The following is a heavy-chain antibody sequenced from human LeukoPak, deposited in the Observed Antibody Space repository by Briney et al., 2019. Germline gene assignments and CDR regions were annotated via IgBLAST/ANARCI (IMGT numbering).Heavy chain of an antibody. CDR3: ARWVYDSSGYYPNFDY. D-gene: IGHD3-22*01. CDR2: INHSGST. V-gene: IGHV4-34*01. CDR1: GGSFSGYY. Sequence: PSETLSLTCAVYGGSFSGYYWSWIRQPPGKGLEWIGEINHSGSTNYNPSLKSRVTISVDTSKNQFSLKLSSVTAADTAVYYCARWVYDSSGYYPNFDYWGQGTLVTVSS. J-gene: IGHJ4*02.